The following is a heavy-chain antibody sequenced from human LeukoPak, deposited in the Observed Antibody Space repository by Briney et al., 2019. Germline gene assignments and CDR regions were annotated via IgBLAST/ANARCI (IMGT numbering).Heavy chain of an antibody. CDR3: ASVGPAFGEFPRFFDY. Sequence: SETLSLTCTVSGGSISSYYWSWIRQPPGKGLEWIGEINHSGSTNYNPSLKSRVTISVDTSKNQFSLKLSSVTAADTAVYYCASVGPAFGEFPRFFDYWGQGTLVTVSS. V-gene: IGHV4-34*01. CDR1: GGSISSYY. D-gene: IGHD3-10*01. CDR2: INHSGST. J-gene: IGHJ4*02.